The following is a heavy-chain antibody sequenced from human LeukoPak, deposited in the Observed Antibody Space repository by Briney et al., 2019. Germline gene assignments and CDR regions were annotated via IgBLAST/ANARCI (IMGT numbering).Heavy chain of an antibody. Sequence: PGRSLRLSCAASGFTFSSYAMHWVRQAPGKGLEWVAVISYDGSNKYYADSVKGRFTISRDNSKNTLYLQMNSLRAEDTAVYYCARDDALDYWGQGTLVTVSS. CDR2: ISYDGSNK. D-gene: IGHD2-2*01. CDR1: GFTFSSYA. V-gene: IGHV3-30*01. CDR3: ARDDALDY. J-gene: IGHJ4*02.